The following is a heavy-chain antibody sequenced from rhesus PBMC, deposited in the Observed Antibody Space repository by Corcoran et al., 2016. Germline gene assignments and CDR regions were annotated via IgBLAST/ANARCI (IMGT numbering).Heavy chain of an antibody. D-gene: IGHD4-29*01. CDR2: IYGNRPTP. CDR3: ARSGTVAADAGWADY. J-gene: IGHJ4*01. Sequence: QVQLQESGPGLVKPSETLSLTCTVSGGSISGYYYWSWIRQPPGKGLEWIGGIYGNRPTPYYNPSLKSRFTISKETSQNQFSLKLSSVTAADTAVYYCARSGTVAADAGWADYWGQGVLVTVSS. V-gene: IGHV4-143*01. CDR1: GGSISGYYY.